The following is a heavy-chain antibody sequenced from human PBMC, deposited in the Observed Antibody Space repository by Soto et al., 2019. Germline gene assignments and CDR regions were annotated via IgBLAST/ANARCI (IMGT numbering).Heavy chain of an antibody. D-gene: IGHD3-10*01. CDR1: GGTFSSYA. Sequence: GASVKVSCKASGGTFSSYAISCVRQAPGQGLEWMGGIIPIFGTANYAQKFQGRVTITADESTSTAYMELSSLRSEDTAVYYCARPDVSTYYSPWFQAFDIWGQGTMVTVSS. J-gene: IGHJ3*02. CDR2: IIPIFGTA. V-gene: IGHV1-69*13. CDR3: ARPDVSTYYSPWFQAFDI.